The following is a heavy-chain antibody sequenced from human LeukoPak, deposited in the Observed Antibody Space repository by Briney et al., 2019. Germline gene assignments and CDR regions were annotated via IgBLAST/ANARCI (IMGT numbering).Heavy chain of an antibody. CDR3: ARPPYSSGFDY. Sequence: PSETLSLTCTVSGGSISSYYWSWIRQPPGKGLEWIGYIYYSGSTNYNPSLKSRVTISVDTSKNQFSLKLSSVTAADTAVYYCARPPYSSGFDYWGQGTLVTVSS. CDR1: GGSISSYY. V-gene: IGHV4-59*01. D-gene: IGHD3-22*01. J-gene: IGHJ4*02. CDR2: IYYSGST.